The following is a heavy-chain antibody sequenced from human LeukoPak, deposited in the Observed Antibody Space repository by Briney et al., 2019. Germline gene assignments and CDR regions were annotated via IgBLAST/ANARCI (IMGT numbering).Heavy chain of an antibody. Sequence: PWGSLRLSCAASGFTFDDYAMHWVRQAPGKGLEWVSGISWNSGSIGYADSVKGRFTISRDNAKNSLYLQMNSLRAEDTAVYYCARDWWDSSGYYDYWGQGTLVTVSS. CDR2: ISWNSGSI. D-gene: IGHD3-22*01. CDR1: GFTFDDYA. CDR3: ARDWWDSSGYYDY. J-gene: IGHJ4*02. V-gene: IGHV3-9*01.